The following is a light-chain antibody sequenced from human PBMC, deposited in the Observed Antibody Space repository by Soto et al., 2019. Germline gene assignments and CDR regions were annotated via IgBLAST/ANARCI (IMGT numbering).Light chain of an antibody. Sequence: QSVLTQPPSASRSPGQSVTISCTGTSSDVGGYNFVSWYQQHPGKAPKLMIYEVSERPSGVPDRFSGSKSGNTASLTVSGLQAEDEADYYCSSYAGSNIVVFGGGTKLTVL. J-gene: IGLJ2*01. CDR1: SSDVGGYNF. CDR2: EVS. CDR3: SSYAGSNIVV. V-gene: IGLV2-8*02.